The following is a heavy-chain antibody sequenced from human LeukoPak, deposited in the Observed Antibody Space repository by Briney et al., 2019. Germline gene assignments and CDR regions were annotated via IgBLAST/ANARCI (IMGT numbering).Heavy chain of an antibody. Sequence: SETLSLTCTVSGGSISDNDYSWGWIRQPPGKGLEWMGCIHYSGTTYSNPSLKSRISISVDTSKSQFSLKLRSVTAADTAVYYCARRYYFWGQGTLVTVSS. CDR3: ARRYYF. V-gene: IGHV4-39*01. CDR1: GGSISDNDYS. CDR2: IHYSGTT. D-gene: IGHD1-14*01. J-gene: IGHJ4*02.